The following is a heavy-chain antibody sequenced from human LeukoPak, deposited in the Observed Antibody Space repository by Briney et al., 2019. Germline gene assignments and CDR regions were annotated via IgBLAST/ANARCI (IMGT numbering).Heavy chain of an antibody. D-gene: IGHD3-10*01. V-gene: IGHV3-21*01. CDR3: ARDGLGIGESLDY. Sequence: GGSLRLSCAASGFTFSSYSMNWVRQAPGKGLEWVSSISSSSSYMYYADSVKGRFTISRDNAKNSLYLQMNSLRAEDTAVYYCARDGLGIGESLDYWGQGTLVTVSS. J-gene: IGHJ4*02. CDR1: GFTFSSYS. CDR2: ISSSSSYM.